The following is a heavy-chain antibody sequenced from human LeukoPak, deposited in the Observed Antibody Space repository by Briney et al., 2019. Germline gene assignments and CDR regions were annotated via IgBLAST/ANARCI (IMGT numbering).Heavy chain of an antibody. CDR1: GFTFSSYG. CDR3: ARSGGGYCSGGSCAVLFDY. D-gene: IGHD2-15*01. CDR2: IKQDGSEK. V-gene: IGHV3-7*01. Sequence: GGSLRLSCAASGFTFSSYGMHWVRQAPGKGLEWVANIKQDGSEKYYVDSVKGRFTISRDNAKNSLYLQMNSLRAEDTAVYYCARSGGGYCSGGSCAVLFDYWSQGTLVTVSS. J-gene: IGHJ4*02.